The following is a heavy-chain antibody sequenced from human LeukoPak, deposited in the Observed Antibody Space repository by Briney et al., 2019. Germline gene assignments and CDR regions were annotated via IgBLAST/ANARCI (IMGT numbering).Heavy chain of an antibody. V-gene: IGHV1-18*01. CDR1: GYTFTSYG. CDR2: ISAYNGNT. J-gene: IGHJ3*02. D-gene: IGHD3-22*01. CDR3: ARSYYYDINDALDI. Sequence: ASVKVSCKASGYTFTSYGISWVRQAPGQGLEWMGWISAYNGNTNYAQKLQGRVTMTTDTSTSTAYMELRSLRSDDTAVYYCARSYYYDINDALDIWGQGTMVTVSS.